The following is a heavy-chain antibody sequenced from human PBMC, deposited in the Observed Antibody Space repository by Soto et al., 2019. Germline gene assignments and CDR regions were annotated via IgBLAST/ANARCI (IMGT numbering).Heavy chain of an antibody. V-gene: IGHV5-10-1*01. J-gene: IGHJ6*02. Sequence: GESLKISCKGSGYSFTSYWVSWVRQMPGKGLGWMGRIDPSDSYTNYSPSFQGHVTISADKSISTAYLQWSSLKASDTAMYYCARHLFPIAAAGSPYYYYYGMDVWGQGT. D-gene: IGHD6-13*01. CDR2: IDPSDSYT. CDR1: GYSFTSYW. CDR3: ARHLFPIAAAGSPYYYYYGMDV.